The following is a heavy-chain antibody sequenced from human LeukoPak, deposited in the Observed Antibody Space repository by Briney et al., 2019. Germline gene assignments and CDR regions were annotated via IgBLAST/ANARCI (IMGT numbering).Heavy chain of an antibody. CDR3: ARVATPDVSSPLDF. Sequence: SETLSLTCAVSGVSITGFFWTWIRQPAGEGLQYIGRIFSSGGANYNPSLQSRVAMSVDTSQNLFSLKLTSVTAADTAVYFCARVATPDVSSPLDFWGQGILVTVSS. V-gene: IGHV4-4*07. CDR2: IFSSGGA. CDR1: GVSITGFF. J-gene: IGHJ4*02. D-gene: IGHD6-19*01.